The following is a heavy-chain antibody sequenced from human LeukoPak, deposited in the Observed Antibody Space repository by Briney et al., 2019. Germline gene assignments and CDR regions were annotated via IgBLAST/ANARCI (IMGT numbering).Heavy chain of an antibody. CDR3: ARVLIWFGQLQNWFDP. CDR2: IYHTGPT. Sequence: SETLSLTCTVSGGSMTNNTFYWGWIRQPPGKGLEWIGSIYHTGPTYYNPSLKSRVTISVDASKNQFSLKLSSVTAADTAVYYCARVLIWFGQLQNWFDPWGPGTLVTVSS. D-gene: IGHD3-10*01. J-gene: IGHJ5*02. V-gene: IGHV4-39*07. CDR1: GGSMTNNTFY.